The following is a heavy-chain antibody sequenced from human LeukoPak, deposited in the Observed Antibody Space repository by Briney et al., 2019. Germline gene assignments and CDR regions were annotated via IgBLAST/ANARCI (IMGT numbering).Heavy chain of an antibody. Sequence: GESLQISCKGSEYSFTSYWIGWVRQMPGKGLEWMGIIYPGDSDTRYSPSFQGQVTISADKSISTACLQWSSLKASDTAMYYCARAKLIAQVVLAAIPDYWGQGTLVTVSS. V-gene: IGHV5-51*01. CDR2: IYPGDSDT. CDR1: EYSFTSYW. J-gene: IGHJ4*02. D-gene: IGHD2-2*02. CDR3: ARAKLIAQVVLAAIPDY.